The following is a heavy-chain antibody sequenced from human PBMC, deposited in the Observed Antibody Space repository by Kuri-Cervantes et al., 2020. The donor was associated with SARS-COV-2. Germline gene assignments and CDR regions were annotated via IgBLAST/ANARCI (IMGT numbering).Heavy chain of an antibody. Sequence: GGSLRLSCAASGFTFSSYSMNWVRQAPGKGLEWVSYISSSSSTIYYADSVKGRFTISRDNAKNSLYLQMNSLRAEDTAVYYCAGDHYYYYYYMDVWGKGTTVTVSS. CDR1: GFTFSSYS. V-gene: IGHV3-48*01. CDR3: AGDHYYYYYYMDV. CDR2: ISSSSSTI. J-gene: IGHJ6*03. D-gene: IGHD3-10*01.